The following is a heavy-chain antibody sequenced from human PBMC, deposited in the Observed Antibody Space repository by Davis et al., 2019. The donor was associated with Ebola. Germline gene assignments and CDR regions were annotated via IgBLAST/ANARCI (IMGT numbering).Heavy chain of an antibody. J-gene: IGHJ6*03. CDR3: ARSLGREGGMDV. CDR2: ISWNSGSI. D-gene: IGHD1-26*01. Sequence: PGGSLRLSCAASGFTFDDYAMHWVRQAPGKGLEWVSGISWNSGSIGYADSVKGRFTISRDNAKNSLYLQMNSLRAEDTAVYYCARSLGREGGMDVWGKGTTVTVSS. V-gene: IGHV3-9*01. CDR1: GFTFDDYA.